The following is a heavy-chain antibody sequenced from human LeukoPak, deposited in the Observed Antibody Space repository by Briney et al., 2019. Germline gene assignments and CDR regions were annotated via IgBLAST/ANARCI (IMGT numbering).Heavy chain of an antibody. CDR3: ALTGYYYYGMDV. J-gene: IGHJ6*02. D-gene: IGHD1-14*01. Sequence: GGSLRLSCAASGFTVSSNYMSWVRQAPGKGLEWVSVIYSGGSTYYADSVKGRLTISRDNSKNTLYLQMNSLRAEDTAVYYCALTGYYYYGMDVWGQGTTVTVSS. CDR2: IYSGGST. CDR1: GFTVSSNY. V-gene: IGHV3-66*02.